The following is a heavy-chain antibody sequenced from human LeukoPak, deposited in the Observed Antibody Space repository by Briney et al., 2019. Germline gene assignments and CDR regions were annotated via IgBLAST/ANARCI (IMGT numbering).Heavy chain of an antibody. CDR3: ARGLYLGQLSPHDY. J-gene: IGHJ4*02. D-gene: IGHD3-16*02. V-gene: IGHV1-2*02. CDR1: GYTFTGYY. Sequence: ASVKVSCRSSGYTFTGYYMHWVRQAPGQGPEWMGWINPNSGDTNYAQKVQDRVTMTRDTSISTAYLELSRLRTDDTAVYYCARGLYLGQLSPHDYWGQGTLVTVSS. CDR2: INPNSGDT.